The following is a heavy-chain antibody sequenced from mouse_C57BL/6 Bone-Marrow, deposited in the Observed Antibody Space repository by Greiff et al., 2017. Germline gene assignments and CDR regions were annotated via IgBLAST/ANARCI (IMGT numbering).Heavy chain of an antibody. J-gene: IGHJ3*01. CDR2: FYPGSGSI. CDR3: ARHEEGGPWFAY. D-gene: IGHD3-3*01. CDR1: GYTFPAYT. Sequence: QVQLQQSGAELVKPGASVKLSCKASGYTFPAYTIHWVKQRSGQGLEWIGWFYPGSGSIKYNEKFKDKATLTADKSSSTVYMELSRLTSEDSAVYVCARHEEGGPWFAYWGQGTLVTVSA. V-gene: IGHV1-62-2*01.